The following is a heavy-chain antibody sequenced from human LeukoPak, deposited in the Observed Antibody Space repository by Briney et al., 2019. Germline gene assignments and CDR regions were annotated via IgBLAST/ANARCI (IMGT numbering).Heavy chain of an antibody. D-gene: IGHD4-11*01. V-gene: IGHV3-43*02. CDR3: TKDGHSCHFDY. Sequence: GGSLRLSCAASGFTFDDYAMHWVRQAPGKGLEWDSLISEDGSSTYYADSVKGRFTISRDNSKNSLYLQMSSLRTEDTALYYCTKDGHSCHFDYWGQGTLVTVSS. CDR1: GFTFDDYA. CDR2: ISEDGSST. J-gene: IGHJ4*02.